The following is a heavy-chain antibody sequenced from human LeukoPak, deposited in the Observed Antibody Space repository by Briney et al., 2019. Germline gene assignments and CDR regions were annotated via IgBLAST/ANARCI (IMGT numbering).Heavy chain of an antibody. D-gene: IGHD2-21*02. Sequence: PSETLSLTCTVSGGSISSYYWSWIRQPPGKGLEWIGYIYSSGSTNYNPSLRSRVTISVDTSKNQFSLKLSSVTAADTAVYYCARFAYCGGHCWYYFDYWGQGTLVTVSS. CDR3: ARFAYCGGHCWYYFDY. V-gene: IGHV4-59*01. CDR2: IYSSGST. J-gene: IGHJ4*02. CDR1: GGSISSYY.